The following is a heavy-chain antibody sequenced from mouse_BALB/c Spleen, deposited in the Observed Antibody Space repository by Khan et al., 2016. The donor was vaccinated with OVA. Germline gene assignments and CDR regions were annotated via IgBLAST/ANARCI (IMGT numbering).Heavy chain of an antibody. CDR1: GYSITSDCA. J-gene: IGHJ4*01. Sequence: EVKLKESGPGLVKPSQSLSLTCTVTGYSITSDCAWNWIRQFPGNKLEWMGYIRYSGSTSYTPSLKSRISITRDTSKNQFFLQLSSVTTEDTATYYCARRGIYYNGSSYGYYAMDYWGQGTSVTVSS. CDR2: IRYSGST. CDR3: ARRGIYYNGSSYGYYAMDY. V-gene: IGHV3-2*02. D-gene: IGHD1-1*01.